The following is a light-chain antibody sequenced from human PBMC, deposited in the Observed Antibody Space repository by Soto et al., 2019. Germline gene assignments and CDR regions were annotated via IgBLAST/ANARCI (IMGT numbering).Light chain of an antibody. CDR2: GAS. CDR3: QQYGNSPWT. CDR1: QSVSSSY. Sequence: EIVLTQSPGTLSLSPGERATLSCRASQSVSSSYLAWYQQKPGQAPRLLIYGASSRATGIPDRFSGSGSGTDFTLTIRRLEPEDFTVYYCQQYGNSPWTFGQGNKVEIK. V-gene: IGKV3-20*01. J-gene: IGKJ1*01.